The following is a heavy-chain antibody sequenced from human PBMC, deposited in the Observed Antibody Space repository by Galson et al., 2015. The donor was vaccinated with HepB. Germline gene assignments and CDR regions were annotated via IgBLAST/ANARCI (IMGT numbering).Heavy chain of an antibody. V-gene: IGHV3-64D*06. CDR3: VKSPFYYDSSGYPLNDAFDI. D-gene: IGHD3-22*01. CDR2: ISSNGGST. CDR1: GFTFSSYA. Sequence: SLRLSCAASGFTFSSYAMHWVRQAPGKGLEYVSAISSNGGSTYYADSVKGRFTISRDNSKNTLYLQMSSLRAEDTAVYYCVKSPFYYDSSGYPLNDAFDIWGQGTMVTVSS. J-gene: IGHJ3*02.